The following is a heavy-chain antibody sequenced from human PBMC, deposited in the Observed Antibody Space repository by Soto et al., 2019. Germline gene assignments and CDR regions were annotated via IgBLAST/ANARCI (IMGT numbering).Heavy chain of an antibody. Sequence: GGSLRLSCAASGFTFSSYAMSWVRQAPGKGLEWVAVISYDGSNKYYADSVKGRFTISRDNSKNTLYLQMNSLRAEDTAVYYCARGSSPSPSGSYYDYCGQGTLVTVSS. V-gene: IGHV3-30*04. CDR1: GFTFSSYA. J-gene: IGHJ4*02. CDR2: ISYDGSNK. CDR3: ARGSSPSPSGSYYDY. D-gene: IGHD1-26*01.